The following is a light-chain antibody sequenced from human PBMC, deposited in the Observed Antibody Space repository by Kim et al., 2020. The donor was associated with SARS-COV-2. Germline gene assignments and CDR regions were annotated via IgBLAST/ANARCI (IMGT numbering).Light chain of an antibody. CDR1: KLGDKH. CDR2: QHS. V-gene: IGLV3-1*01. J-gene: IGLJ1*01. Sequence: SYELTQPPSVSVSPGQTASITCSGDKLGDKHVCWYQQKRGQSPVLVIYQHSKRPSGIPERFSGSNSGNTATLTISGTQAMDEADYYCQAWDSSTPYVFGTGTKVTVL. CDR3: QAWDSSTPYV.